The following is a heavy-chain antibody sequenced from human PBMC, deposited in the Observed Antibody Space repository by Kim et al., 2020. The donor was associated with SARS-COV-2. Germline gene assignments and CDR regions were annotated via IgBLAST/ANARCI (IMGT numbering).Heavy chain of an antibody. Sequence: QRFQGRVTITADESTGTAYMELSSLRSEDTAVYYCARGAGDYAPYYGMDVWGQGTTVTVSS. J-gene: IGHJ6*02. D-gene: IGHD4-17*01. V-gene: IGHV1-69*01. CDR3: ARGAGDYAPYYGMDV.